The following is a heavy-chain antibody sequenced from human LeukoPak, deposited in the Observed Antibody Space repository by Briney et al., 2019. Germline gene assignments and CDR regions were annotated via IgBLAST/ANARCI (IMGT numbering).Heavy chain of an antibody. CDR2: INHSGST. J-gene: IGHJ4*02. CDR1: GGSISSYY. Sequence: SETLSLTCTVSGGSISSYYWSWIRQPPGKGLEWIGEINHSGSTNYNPSLKSRVTISVDTSKNQFSLKLSSVTAADTAVYYCARETLQWGQGTLVTVSS. V-gene: IGHV4-34*01. CDR3: ARETLQ. D-gene: IGHD4-11*01.